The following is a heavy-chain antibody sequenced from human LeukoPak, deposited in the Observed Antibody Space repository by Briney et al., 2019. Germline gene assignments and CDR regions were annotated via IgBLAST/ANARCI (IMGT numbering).Heavy chain of an antibody. V-gene: IGHV3-21*01. D-gene: IGHD6-19*01. CDR3: ARDPGWEQWQNWFDP. CDR2: ISSSSSYI. Sequence: GGSLRLSCAASGFTFSSYSMNWVRRAPGKGLEWVSSISSSSSYIYYADSVKGRFTISRDNAKNSLYLQMNSLRAEDTAVYYCARDPGWEQWQNWFDPWGQGTLVTVSS. J-gene: IGHJ5*02. CDR1: GFTFSSYS.